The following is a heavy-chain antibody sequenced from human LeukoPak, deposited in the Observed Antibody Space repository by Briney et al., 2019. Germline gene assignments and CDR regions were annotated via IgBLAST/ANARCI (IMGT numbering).Heavy chain of an antibody. CDR2: IWDDRITK. Sequence: GGSLRLSCAASGFSFSNYVMNWVRQAPGKGLEWVAVIWDDRITKFYADSVKGRFTISRDDAKNTLYLQVNSLRAEDTAVYFCARGGSDTAMAHDYWGQGTLVTVSS. J-gene: IGHJ4*02. CDR3: ARGGSDTAMAHDY. CDR1: GFSFSNYV. D-gene: IGHD5-18*01. V-gene: IGHV3-33*01.